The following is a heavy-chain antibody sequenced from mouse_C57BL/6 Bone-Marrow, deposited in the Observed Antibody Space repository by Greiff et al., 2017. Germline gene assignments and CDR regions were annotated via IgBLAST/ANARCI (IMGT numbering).Heavy chain of an antibody. J-gene: IGHJ4*01. CDR2: IDPSDSYT. V-gene: IGHV1-69*01. D-gene: IGHD1-1*01. Sequence: QVQLQQPGAELVMPGASVKLSCMASGYTFTSYWMHWVKQRPGQGLEWIGEIDPSDSYTNYNQKFKGKSTLTVDKSSSTAYMQLSSLTSEDAAVYYCARGIPYYYGSSRYAMDYWGQGTSVTVSS. CDR1: GYTFTSYW. CDR3: ARGIPYYYGSSRYAMDY.